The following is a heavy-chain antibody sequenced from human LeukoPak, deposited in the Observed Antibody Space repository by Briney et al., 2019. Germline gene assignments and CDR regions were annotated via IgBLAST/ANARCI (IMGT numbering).Heavy chain of an antibody. D-gene: IGHD3-10*01. CDR2: ISSSSSYI. CDR3: ARDDSLWFGEPFDY. V-gene: IGHV3-21*01. Sequence: SGGSLRLSRAASGFTFSSYSMNWVRQAPGKGLEWVSSISSSSSYIYYADSVKGRFTISRDNAKNSLYLQMNSLRAEDTAVYYCARDDSLWFGEPFDYWGQGTLVTVSS. CDR1: GFTFSSYS. J-gene: IGHJ4*02.